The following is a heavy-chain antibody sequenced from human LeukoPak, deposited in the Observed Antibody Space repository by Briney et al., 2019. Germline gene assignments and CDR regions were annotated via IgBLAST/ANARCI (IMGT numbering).Heavy chain of an antibody. J-gene: IGHJ4*02. CDR1: GFTFSSYG. CDR3: AKSFPYNWNPFDY. D-gene: IGHD1-20*01. V-gene: IGHV3-33*06. CDR2: IWYDGSNK. Sequence: PGGSLRLSCAASGFTFSSYGMHWVRQAPGKGLEWVAVIWYDGSNKYYADSVKGRFTISRDNSKNTLYLQMNSLRAEDTAVYYCAKSFPYNWNPFDYWGQGTLVTVSS.